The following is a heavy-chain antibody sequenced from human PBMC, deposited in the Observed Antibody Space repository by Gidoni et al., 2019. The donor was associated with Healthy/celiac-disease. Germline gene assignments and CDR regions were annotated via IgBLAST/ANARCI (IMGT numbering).Heavy chain of an antibody. V-gene: IGHV1-8*01. J-gene: IGHJ6*03. Sequence: QVQLVQSGAEVKKPGASVKVSCKASGYTFTSYDIKWVRQATGQGLEWMGWMNPNSGNTGYAQKFQGRVTMTRNTSISTAYMELSSLRSEDTAVYYCARGEPGYDFWSGTLGLYYMDVWGKGTTVTVSS. CDR1: GYTFTSYD. D-gene: IGHD3-3*01. CDR3: ARGEPGYDFWSGTLGLYYMDV. CDR2: MNPNSGNT.